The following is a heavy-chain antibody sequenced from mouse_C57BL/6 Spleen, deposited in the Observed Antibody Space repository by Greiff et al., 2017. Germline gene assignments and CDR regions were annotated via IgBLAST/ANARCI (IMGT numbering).Heavy chain of an antibody. D-gene: IGHD2-14*01. Sequence: QVQLKQSGAELVRPGASVTLSCTASGYTFTDYEMHWVKRTPVHGLEWIGAIVPETGGTAYTQKFKGKAILTADKSSSTAYMELRSLTSEDSAVYYCTRQVHFDVWGTGTTVTVSS. CDR1: GYTFTDYE. CDR3: TRQVHFDV. V-gene: IGHV1-15*01. J-gene: IGHJ1*03. CDR2: IVPETGGT.